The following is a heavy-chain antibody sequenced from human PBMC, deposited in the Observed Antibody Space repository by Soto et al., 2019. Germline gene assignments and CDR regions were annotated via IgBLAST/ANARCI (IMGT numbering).Heavy chain of an antibody. J-gene: IGHJ4*02. CDR3: ARGRLVPAVNFDY. D-gene: IGHD2-2*01. CDR1: GVSISSGGYY. Sequence: SETLSLTCTVSGVSISSGGYYWSWIRQHPGKGLEWIGYIFYSDNTNYNPSLKSRVTISVDTSKNQFSLKLTSVTAADTAVYFCARGRLVPAVNFDYWGLGTLVTVSS. CDR2: IFYSDNT. V-gene: IGHV4-61*08.